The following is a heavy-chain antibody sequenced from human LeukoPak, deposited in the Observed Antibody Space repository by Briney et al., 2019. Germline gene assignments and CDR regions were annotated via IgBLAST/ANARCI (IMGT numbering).Heavy chain of an antibody. CDR1: GFTFSSYA. CDR2: ISGSGGST. V-gene: IGHV3-23*01. J-gene: IGHJ4*02. CDR3: AREYYYEELDY. D-gene: IGHD3-22*01. Sequence: GGSLRLSCAASGFTFSSYAMSWVRQAPGKGLEWVSAISGSGGSTNYAPSVKGRFTISRDNSKNTLYLQMGSLRAEDMAVYYCAREYYYEELDYWGQGTLVTVSS.